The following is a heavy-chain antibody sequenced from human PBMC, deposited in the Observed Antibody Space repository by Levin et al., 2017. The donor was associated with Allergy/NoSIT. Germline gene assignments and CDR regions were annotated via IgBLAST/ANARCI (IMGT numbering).Heavy chain of an antibody. CDR2: IYYSGST. J-gene: IGHJ3*02. CDR3: ASLIDDAFDI. Sequence: NASETLSLTCTVSGGSISSYYWSWIRQPPGKGLEWIGYIYYSGSTNYNPSLKSRVTISVDTSKNQFSLKLSSVTAADTAVYYCASLIDDAFDIWGQGTMVTVSS. V-gene: IGHV4-59*01. D-gene: IGHD2-8*01. CDR1: GGSISSYY.